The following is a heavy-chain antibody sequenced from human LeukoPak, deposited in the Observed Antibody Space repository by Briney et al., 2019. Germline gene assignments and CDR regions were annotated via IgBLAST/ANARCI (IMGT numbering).Heavy chain of an antibody. D-gene: IGHD4-17*01. V-gene: IGHV4-39*01. CDR1: GGSISSSSYF. CDR2: IFYSGST. Sequence: TSETLSLTCIVSGGSISSSSYFWGWIRQPPGKGLEWIGSIFYSGSTYYNPSLNSRVTISIDTSKNQFSLRLSSVTAADTAVYYCARQMNTVTADYWGQGTLVTVSS. J-gene: IGHJ4*02. CDR3: ARQMNTVTADY.